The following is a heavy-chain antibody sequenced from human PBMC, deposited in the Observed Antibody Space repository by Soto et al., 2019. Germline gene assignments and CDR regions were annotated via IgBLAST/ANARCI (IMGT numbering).Heavy chain of an antibody. CDR1: GFTFSSYG. J-gene: IGHJ6*03. CDR3: AKGTYSNYDYYMDV. V-gene: IGHV3-30*18. Sequence: QVQLVESGGGVVQPGRSLRLSCAASGFTFSSYGMHWVRQAPGKGLEWVAVISYDGSNKYYADSVKGRFTIPRDNSKNTLYLQMNSLRAEDTAVYYCAKGTYSNYDYYMDVWGKGTTVTVSS. D-gene: IGHD4-4*01. CDR2: ISYDGSNK.